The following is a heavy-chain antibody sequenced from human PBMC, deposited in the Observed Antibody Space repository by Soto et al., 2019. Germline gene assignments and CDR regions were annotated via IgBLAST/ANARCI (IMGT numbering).Heavy chain of an antibody. CDR2: INSNSGAT. Sequence: QVQLVQFGAEVKKPGASVKVSCKASGYTFTGYFMHWVRQAPGQGLEWMGWINSNSGATKYAQKFQGRVTLSRDTSISTAYMELSGLRSDDTAVYYCARGGGTILAPLPWGQGTLVTVSS. CDR1: GYTFTGYF. CDR3: ARGGGTILAPLP. J-gene: IGHJ5*02. V-gene: IGHV1-2*02. D-gene: IGHD3-3*01.